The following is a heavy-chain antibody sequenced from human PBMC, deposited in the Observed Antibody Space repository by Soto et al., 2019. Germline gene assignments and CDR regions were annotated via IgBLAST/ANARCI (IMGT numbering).Heavy chain of an antibody. D-gene: IGHD2-21*01. Sequence: SGWSLRLSCAASGFTFSSYGMHWVRQAPGKGLEWVAVIWYDGNNKYYADSVKGRFTISRDNSKSTLYVQMTSLRAEDTAIYYCARGLHSLFDYWGQGTLVTVSS. CDR2: IWYDGNNK. J-gene: IGHJ4*02. CDR3: ARGLHSLFDY. CDR1: GFTFSSYG. V-gene: IGHV3-33*01.